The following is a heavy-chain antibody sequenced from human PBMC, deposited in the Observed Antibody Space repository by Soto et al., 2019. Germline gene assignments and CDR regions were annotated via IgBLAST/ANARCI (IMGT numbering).Heavy chain of an antibody. Sequence: SVKVSFKACGGTFSSYAICWVRQAPVQGLEWMGGIIPMFDSTNYAQKFQGRVTITADESTSTAFMELSSLRAEDTAVYYCATAGWDIVVVPAATNYGMDVWGQGTTVTVYS. D-gene: IGHD2-2*01. CDR3: ATAGWDIVVVPAATNYGMDV. CDR2: IIPMFDST. J-gene: IGHJ6*02. CDR1: GGTFSSYA. V-gene: IGHV1-69*13.